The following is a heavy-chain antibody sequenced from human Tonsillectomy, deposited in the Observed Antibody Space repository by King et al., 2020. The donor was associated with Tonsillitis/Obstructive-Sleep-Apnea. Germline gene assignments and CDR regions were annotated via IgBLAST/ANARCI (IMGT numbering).Heavy chain of an antibody. CDR3: ARGRAYYDSTGYYY. CDR2: IYYSGST. Sequence: VQLQESGPGLVKPSETLSLTCTVSGGSMSRYYWSWIRQPPGKGLEWLGYIYYSGSTGYNPSLRSRVTLSVDTSKNHFSLNLSSVTAADTAVYYCARGRAYYDSTGYYYWGQGILVTVSS. V-gene: IGHV4-59*01. D-gene: IGHD3-22*01. CDR1: GGSMSRYY. J-gene: IGHJ4*02.